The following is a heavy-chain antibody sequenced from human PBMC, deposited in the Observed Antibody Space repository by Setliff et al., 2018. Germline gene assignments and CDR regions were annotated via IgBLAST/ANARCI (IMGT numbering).Heavy chain of an antibody. CDR2: IYYSGST. V-gene: IGHV4-30-4*08. Sequence: LSLTCTVSGGSISSGDYYWSWIRQPPGKGLEWIGYIYYSGSTYYNPSLKSRVTISVDTSKDQFSLKLSSVTAADTAVYYCARGYYDILTGCYIGYWGQGTLVTVSS. CDR3: ARGYYDILTGCYIGY. CDR1: GGSISSGDYY. D-gene: IGHD3-9*01. J-gene: IGHJ4*02.